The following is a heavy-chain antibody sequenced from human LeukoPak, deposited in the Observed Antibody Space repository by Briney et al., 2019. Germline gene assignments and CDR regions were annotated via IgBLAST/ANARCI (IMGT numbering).Heavy chain of an antibody. CDR3: AKPYYYGSGSYYADFDY. J-gene: IGHJ4*02. V-gene: IGHV3-33*06. CDR2: IWYDGSNK. CDR1: GFTFSSYG. D-gene: IGHD3-10*01. Sequence: GGSLRLSCAASGFTFSSYGMPWVRQAPGKGLGWGAVIWYDGSNKYYADSVKGRFTISRDNSKNTLYLQMNSLRAEDTAVYYCAKPYYYGSGSYYADFDYWGQGTLVTVSS.